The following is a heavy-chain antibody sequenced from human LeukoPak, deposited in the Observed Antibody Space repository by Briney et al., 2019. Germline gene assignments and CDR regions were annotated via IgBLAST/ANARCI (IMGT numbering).Heavy chain of an antibody. J-gene: IGHJ6*03. CDR2: ISGSGGST. Sequence: PGGSLRLSCAASGFTFSSYAMSWVRQAPGKGLEWVSAISGSGGSTYYADSVKGRFTISRDNAKNSLYLQMNSLRAEDTAVYYCARRPDYYYYYYMDVWGKGTTVTISS. CDR1: GFTFSSYA. V-gene: IGHV3-23*01. CDR3: ARRPDYYYYYYMDV.